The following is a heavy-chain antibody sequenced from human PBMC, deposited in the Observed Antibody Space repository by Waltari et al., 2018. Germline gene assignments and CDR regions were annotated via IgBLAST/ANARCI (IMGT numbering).Heavy chain of an antibody. Sequence: QVQLLESGPRLVKPSETLSLTCSVSGHPITTYYWRWIRQSPGKGLEWIGYIYHSGSTVDNPALTSRATISVDTSKNQFSLKVTSVTAADTAVYYCARDSGMEHGLSSGSWFYYMDVWGKGTTVTVSS. CDR1: GHPITTYY. CDR2: IYHSGST. D-gene: IGHD3-10*01. V-gene: IGHV4-59*01. CDR3: ARDSGMEHGLSSGSWFYYMDV. J-gene: IGHJ6*03.